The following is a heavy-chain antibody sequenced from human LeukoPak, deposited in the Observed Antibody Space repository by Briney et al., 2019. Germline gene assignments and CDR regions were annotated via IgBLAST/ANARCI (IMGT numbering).Heavy chain of an antibody. Sequence: SETLSLTCTVSGYSISSNYYWGWIRQPPGKGLEWIGTFYHGGSTYYNPSLKSRVTTSVDTSKNQFSLRLSSVTAADTAMYYCARVTTAWYVVGYWGQGTLVTVSS. J-gene: IGHJ4*02. CDR2: FYHGGST. CDR3: ARVTTAWYVVGY. D-gene: IGHD6-13*01. CDR1: GYSISSNYY. V-gene: IGHV4-38-2*02.